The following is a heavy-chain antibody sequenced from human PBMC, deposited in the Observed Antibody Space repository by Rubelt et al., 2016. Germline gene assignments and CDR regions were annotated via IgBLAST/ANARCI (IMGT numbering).Heavy chain of an antibody. V-gene: IGHV1-3*01. J-gene: IGHJ2*01. CDR2: INAGNGST. Sequence: QVQLVQSGAEVKKPGASVKVSCKASGYTFTSYAMHWVRQAPGQRLEWMGWINAGNGSTKYSQKFQARVTITRDTSESTAYMELSSLRSEDTAVYYCARSKDTAMVTDADWYFDLWGRGTLVTVSS. CDR1: GYTFTSYA. D-gene: IGHD5-18*01. CDR3: ARSKDTAMVTDADWYFDL.